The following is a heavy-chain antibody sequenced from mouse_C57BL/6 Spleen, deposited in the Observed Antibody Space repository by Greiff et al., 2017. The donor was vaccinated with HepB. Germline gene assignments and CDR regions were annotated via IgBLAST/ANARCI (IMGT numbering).Heavy chain of an antibody. CDR3: ARPPDFDV. V-gene: IGHV5-6*02. Sequence: EVKLVESGGDLVKPGGSLKLSCAASGFTFSSYGMSWVRQTPDKRLEWVATISSGGSYTYYPDSVKGRFTISRDNAKNTLYLQMSSLKSEDTAMYYCARPPDFDVWGTGTTVTVSS. CDR2: ISSGGSYT. J-gene: IGHJ1*03. CDR1: GFTFSSYG.